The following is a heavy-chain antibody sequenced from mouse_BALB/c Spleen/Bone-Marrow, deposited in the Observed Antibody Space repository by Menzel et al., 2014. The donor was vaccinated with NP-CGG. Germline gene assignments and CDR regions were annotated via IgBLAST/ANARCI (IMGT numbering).Heavy chain of an antibody. Sequence: EVMLVESGGGLVKLGVPLKHSCAAFAFTSRSYYMSWVRQTPEKRLELVAAINSNGGSTYYPETAKGRLPISRDNAKNHRLLQVRHLKSRDTCLFFFSRRGWVGYLVHWGQGTTLTVSS. D-gene: IGHD3-3*01. CDR2: INSNGGST. J-gene: IGHJ2*01. V-gene: IGHV5-6-2*01. CDR3: SRRGWVGYLVH. CDR1: AFTSRSYY.